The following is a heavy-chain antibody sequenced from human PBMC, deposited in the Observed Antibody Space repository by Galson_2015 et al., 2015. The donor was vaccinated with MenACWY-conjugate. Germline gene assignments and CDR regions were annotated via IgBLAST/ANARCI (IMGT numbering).Heavy chain of an antibody. CDR1: GGSISSYY. J-gene: IGHJ4*02. D-gene: IGHD6-25*01. CDR2: LYHSGIT. CDR3: ARRFGGGYDD. Sequence: QVQLQESGPGLLKPSETLSLICKVSGGSISSYYWNWIRQPPGRGLEWIGSLYHSGITYYNAPLKSRLTMSVDPPKNQFPLNLSSVTAADTALYYCARRFGGGYDDWGQGTVVSVSS. V-gene: IGHV4-59*08.